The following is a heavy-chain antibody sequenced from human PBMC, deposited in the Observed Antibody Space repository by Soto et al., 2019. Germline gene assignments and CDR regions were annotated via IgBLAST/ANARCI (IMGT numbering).Heavy chain of an antibody. Sequence: QVLLQESGPGLVQPSGTLSLSCVVSGVSISSNYYWGWVRQPPGKGLEWLGDISHIGSLNYNPSLKCIVTILMDKSQTQFSLKVNSVAAADTAVYYCAISFGWYAIDYWGQGTLVIVSS. V-gene: IGHV4-4*02. CDR3: AISFGWYAIDY. D-gene: IGHD6-19*01. CDR1: GVSISSNYY. J-gene: IGHJ4*02. CDR2: ISHIGSL.